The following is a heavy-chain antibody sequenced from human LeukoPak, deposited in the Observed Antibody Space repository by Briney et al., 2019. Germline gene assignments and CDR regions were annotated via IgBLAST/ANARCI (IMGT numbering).Heavy chain of an antibody. V-gene: IGHV3-21*01. CDR3: ARFYSTPHYYYDSSGYYHFDY. Sequence: PGGSLRLSCAASGFTFSSYNMNWVRQAPGKGLEWVSSISSSSSYIYYADSVKGRFTISRDNAKNSLYLQMNSLRAEDTAVYYCARFYSTPHYYYDSSGYYHFDYWGQGTLVTVSS. D-gene: IGHD3-22*01. CDR2: ISSSSSYI. CDR1: GFTFSSYN. J-gene: IGHJ4*02.